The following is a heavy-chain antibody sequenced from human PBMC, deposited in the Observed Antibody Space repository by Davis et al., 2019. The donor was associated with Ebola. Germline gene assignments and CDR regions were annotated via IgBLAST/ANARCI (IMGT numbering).Heavy chain of an antibody. Sequence: ASVKVSCKASGYTFTGYYMHWVRQAPGQGLEWMGWINPNSGGTNYAQKFQGRVTMTRDTSISTAYMELSRLTYDDTAVYYCARDRSWVGWFDPWGQGTLVTVSS. CDR1: GYTFTGYY. V-gene: IGHV1-2*02. CDR3: ARDRSWVGWFDP. CDR2: INPNSGGT. D-gene: IGHD3-16*01. J-gene: IGHJ5*02.